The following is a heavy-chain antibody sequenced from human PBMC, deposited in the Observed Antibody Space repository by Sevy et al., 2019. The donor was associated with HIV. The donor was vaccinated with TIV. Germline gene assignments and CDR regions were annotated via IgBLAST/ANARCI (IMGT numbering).Heavy chain of an antibody. V-gene: IGHV1-69*13. J-gene: IGHJ4*02. CDR1: GGTISNYG. D-gene: IGHD2-21*02. CDR3: AGGNAVTGRGDYFDF. CDR2: ITPFFGTI. Sequence: ASVKVSCKASGGTISNYGFSWVRQAPGQGLEWVGGITPFFGTINYAQKFQDRVTITADESAGTVYLELSRLRSEDTAVYYCAGGNAVTGRGDYFDFWGRGTLVTVSS.